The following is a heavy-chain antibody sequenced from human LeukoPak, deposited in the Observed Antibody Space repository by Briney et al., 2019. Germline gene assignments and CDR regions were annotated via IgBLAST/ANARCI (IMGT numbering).Heavy chain of an antibody. CDR1: GDSISTSSYY. D-gene: IGHD3-22*01. Sequence: SETLSLTCSVSGDSISTSSYYWSWIRQPAGKGLEWIGRIYTSGYTNYNPSLKSRVTISVDTSKNQFSLKLSSVTAADAAVYYCARERADYSDSSGYYSEWGQGTLVTVSS. CDR2: IYTSGYT. V-gene: IGHV4-61*02. CDR3: ARERADYSDSSGYYSE. J-gene: IGHJ4*02.